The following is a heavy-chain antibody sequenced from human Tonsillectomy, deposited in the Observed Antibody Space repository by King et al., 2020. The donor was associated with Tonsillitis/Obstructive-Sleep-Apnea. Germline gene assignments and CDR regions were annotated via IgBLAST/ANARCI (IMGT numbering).Heavy chain of an antibody. Sequence: VQLVESGGGLVQPGGSLRLSCAASGFTFSSYSMNWVRQAPGKGLEWVSYISSSSSTIYYADSVKGRFTISRDNAKNSLYLQMNSLRDEDTAVYYCARASHYDFWSGSSHFDYWGQGTLVTVSS. J-gene: IGHJ4*02. CDR3: ARASHYDFWSGSSHFDY. CDR2: ISSSSSTI. V-gene: IGHV3-48*02. CDR1: GFTFSSYS. D-gene: IGHD3-3*01.